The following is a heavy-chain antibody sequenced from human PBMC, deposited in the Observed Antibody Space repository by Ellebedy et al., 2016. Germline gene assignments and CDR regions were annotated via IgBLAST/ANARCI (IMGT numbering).Heavy chain of an antibody. J-gene: IGHJ4*02. CDR2: ISWNGGDT. Sequence: GGSLRLSCAASGFSFDEYGMNWVRQAPGKGLEWVAGISWNGGDTGYADSVKGRFTISRDNAEKSLYLQMNSLRAEDTALYHCARDVCYGSFDFWGQGTRITVSS. CDR3: ARDVCYGSFDF. V-gene: IGHV3-20*01. D-gene: IGHD1-14*01. CDR1: GFSFDEYG.